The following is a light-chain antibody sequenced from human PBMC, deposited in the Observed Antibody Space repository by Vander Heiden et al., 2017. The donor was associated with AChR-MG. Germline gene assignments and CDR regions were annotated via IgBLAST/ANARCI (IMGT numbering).Light chain of an antibody. CDR1: QSVNSN. V-gene: IGKV3-15*01. J-gene: IGKJ5*01. CDR3: QQYNNWPIT. CDR2: GAS. Sequence: EMVMTQSPATLSVSPGERATLSCRASQSVNSNLAWYQQKPDQAPRLLIYGASTRATGIPAKFSGSGSGTEFTLTISSLQSEDFAVYYCQQYNNWPITFGQGTRLEIK.